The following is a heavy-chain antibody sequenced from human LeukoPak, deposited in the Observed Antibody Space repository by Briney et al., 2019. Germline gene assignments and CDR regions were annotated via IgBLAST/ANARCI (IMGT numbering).Heavy chain of an antibody. J-gene: IGHJ5*02. CDR1: GYTFTSYA. Sequence: GASVKVSCKASGYTFTSYAMHWVRQAPGQRLEWMGWINAGNGNTKYSQKFQGRVTITRDTSASTAYMGLSSLRSEDTAVYYCAREIAGGTYSSSSQPHWFDPWGQGTLVTVSS. V-gene: IGHV1-3*01. CDR2: INAGNGNT. CDR3: AREIAGGTYSSSSQPHWFDP. D-gene: IGHD6-13*01.